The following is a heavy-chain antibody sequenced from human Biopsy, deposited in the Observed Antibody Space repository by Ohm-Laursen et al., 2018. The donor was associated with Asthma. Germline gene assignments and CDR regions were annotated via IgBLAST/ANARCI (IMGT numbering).Heavy chain of an antibody. J-gene: IGHJ4*02. Sequence: SLRLSCVASGFTFSSYSMHWGRQAPGRGPEYVSFIATDGSNKFYADSVKGRFTVSRDNSKHTLYLHMTGLRADDTGVYYCVKDHSAGYYYFDGWGQGAQVTVSS. D-gene: IGHD2-21*01. V-gene: IGHV3-64D*08. CDR2: IATDGSNK. CDR1: GFTFSSYS. CDR3: VKDHSAGYYYFDG.